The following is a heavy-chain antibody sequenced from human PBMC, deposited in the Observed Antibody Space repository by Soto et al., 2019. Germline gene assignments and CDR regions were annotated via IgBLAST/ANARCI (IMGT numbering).Heavy chain of an antibody. V-gene: IGHV4-31*03. CDR3: ARESGGYDSSTRYGLDV. J-gene: IGHJ6*02. Sequence: QVQLPESGPGLVKPSQTLSLTCSVSGGSIRSVGHYWTWIRQQPGKGLEWIGYIYSSGSTDYNPSLKSRVTISVDRSKNPFCLNMSSVTATDTAIYYCARESGGYDSSTRYGLDVWGPGTTVTVSS. D-gene: IGHD6-25*01. CDR1: GGSIRSVGHY. CDR2: IYSSGST.